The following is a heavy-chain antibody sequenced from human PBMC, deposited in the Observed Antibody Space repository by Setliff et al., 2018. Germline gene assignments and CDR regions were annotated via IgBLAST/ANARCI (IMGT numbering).Heavy chain of an antibody. J-gene: IGHJ4*02. CDR2: INPNIGDT. D-gene: IGHD2-21*01. Sequence: ASVKVSCKTSAYTFSGYYIHWVRQAPGQGLQWMGWINPNIGDTNYAPKFQGRGTMTRNTSIKTAYLEVNGLTTNDTAVYYCVIPFCDGATCPPSWGQGTQVTVSS. CDR3: VIPFCDGATCPPS. V-gene: IGHV1-2*02. CDR1: AYTFSGYY.